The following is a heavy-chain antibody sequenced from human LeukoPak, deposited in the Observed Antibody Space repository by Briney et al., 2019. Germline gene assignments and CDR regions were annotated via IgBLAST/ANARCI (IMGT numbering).Heavy chain of an antibody. CDR1: GGSISSSSYY. CDR2: IYYSGST. CDR3: ARDRSYNYGDRVFDY. J-gene: IGHJ4*02. D-gene: IGHD4-17*01. V-gene: IGHV4-39*07. Sequence: SETLSLTCTVSGGSISSSSYYWGWIRQPPGKGLEWIGSIYYSGSTYYNPSLKSRVTISVDTSKNQFSLKLSSVTAADTAVYYCARDRSYNYGDRVFDYWGQGTLVTVSS.